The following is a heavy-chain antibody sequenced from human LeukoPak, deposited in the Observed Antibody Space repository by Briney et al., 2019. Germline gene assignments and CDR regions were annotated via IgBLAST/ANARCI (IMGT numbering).Heavy chain of an antibody. Sequence: GGSLRLSCAASGFTFSVAAMTWVRQAPGKGLEWVSLIGASGESTYYADSVKGRFTISRDNSKKPLSLQMNSLRVEDTAMYFCAKDIQLSTWGLGTMVTVSS. CDR3: AKDIQLST. J-gene: IGHJ3*01. D-gene: IGHD5-24*01. CDR2: IGASGEST. CDR1: GFTFSVAA. V-gene: IGHV3-23*01.